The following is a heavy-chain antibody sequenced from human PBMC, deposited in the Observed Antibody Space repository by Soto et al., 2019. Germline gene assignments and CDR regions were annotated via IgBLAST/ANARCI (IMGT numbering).Heavy chain of an antibody. CDR2: IKSKTDGGTT. CDR1: GFTFSNAW. Sequence: EVQLVESGGGLVKPGGSLRLSCAASGFTFSNAWMSWVRQAPGKGLEWVGRIKSKTDGGTTDYAAPVKGRFTISRDDSKNTLYLQMNSLKTEDTAVYYCTTDSLVLRFLEWAFDPWGQGTLATVSS. J-gene: IGHJ5*02. CDR3: TTDSLVLRFLEWAFDP. D-gene: IGHD3-3*01. V-gene: IGHV3-15*01.